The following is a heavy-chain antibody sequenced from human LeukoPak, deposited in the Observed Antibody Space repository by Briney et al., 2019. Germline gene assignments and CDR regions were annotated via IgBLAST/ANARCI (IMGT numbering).Heavy chain of an antibody. D-gene: IGHD2-21*02. V-gene: IGHV4-34*01. Sequence: PSETLSLTCAVYGGSFSGYYWSWIRQPPGKGLEWIGEINHSGSTNYNPSLKSRVTISVDTSKNQFSLKLSSVTAADTAVYYCARHGCGGDCYSYYYYYMDVWGKGTTVTVSS. CDR2: INHSGST. CDR3: ARHGCGGDCYSYYYYYMDV. CDR1: GGSFSGYY. J-gene: IGHJ6*03.